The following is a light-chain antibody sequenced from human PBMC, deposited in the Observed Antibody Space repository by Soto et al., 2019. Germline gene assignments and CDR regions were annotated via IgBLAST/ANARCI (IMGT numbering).Light chain of an antibody. CDR1: QSVSNNY. Sequence: EIVLTQSPGTLSLSPGERATLSCRASQSVSNNYVAWYQKKPGQAPRLLNYGASNRATGIPNRFSGSGSRTDFPLTISRLEHEDFAVYYCQKYGSSGTFGQGTKVEIK. V-gene: IGKV3-20*01. CDR2: GAS. J-gene: IGKJ1*01. CDR3: QKYGSSGT.